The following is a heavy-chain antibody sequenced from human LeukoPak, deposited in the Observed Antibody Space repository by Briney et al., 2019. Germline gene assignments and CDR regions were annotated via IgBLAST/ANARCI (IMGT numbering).Heavy chain of an antibody. J-gene: IGHJ4*02. D-gene: IGHD1-26*01. CDR2: ISYDGSNK. V-gene: IGHV3-30*18. Sequence: GGSLRLSCVASGFPFSSYWMTWVRQAPGKGLEWVAVISYDGSNKYDADSVKGRFTISRDNSKNTLYLQMNSLRAEDTAMYYCAKDRYSGTYSPGDYWGQGTLVTVSS. CDR1: GFPFSSYW. CDR3: AKDRYSGTYSPGDY.